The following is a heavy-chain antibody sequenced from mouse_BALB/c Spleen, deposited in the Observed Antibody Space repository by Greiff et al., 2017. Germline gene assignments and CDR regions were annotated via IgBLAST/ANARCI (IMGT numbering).Heavy chain of an antibody. D-gene: IGHD2-10*02. CDR3: ARGRYGNLYAMDY. CDR2: IWGDGST. V-gene: IGHV2-6-7*01. J-gene: IGHJ4*01. Sequence: VHLVESGPGLVAPSQSLSITCTVSGFSLTGYGVNWVRQPPGKGLEWLGMIWGDGSTDYNSALKSRLSISKDNSKSQVFLKMNSLQTDDTARYYCARGRYGNLYAMDYWGQGTSVTVSS. CDR1: GFSLTGYG.